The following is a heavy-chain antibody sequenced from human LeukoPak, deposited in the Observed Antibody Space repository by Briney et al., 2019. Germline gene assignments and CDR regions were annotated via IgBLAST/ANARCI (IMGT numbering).Heavy chain of an antibody. CDR1: GFTFRSIA. Sequence: TGGSLRLSCAASGFTFRSIAMTWVRQAPGKGLEWVSSIRSNGDNTYNTDPVKGRFTISRDNSKNTLYLQMNRLRVEDTAIYYCAKGQELDDGVFDSWGQGTLVTVSS. V-gene: IGHV3-23*01. J-gene: IGHJ4*02. D-gene: IGHD1-1*01. CDR3: AKGQELDDGVFDS. CDR2: IRSNGDNT.